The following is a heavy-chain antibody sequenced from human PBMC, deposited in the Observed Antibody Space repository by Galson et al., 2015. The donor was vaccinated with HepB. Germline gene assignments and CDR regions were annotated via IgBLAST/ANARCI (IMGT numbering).Heavy chain of an antibody. CDR2: IWYDGSNE. D-gene: IGHD2-2*01. CDR1: GFSFSSYG. J-gene: IGHJ6*03. Sequence: SLRLSCAASGFSFSSYGIHWVRQAPGKGLEWVAAIWYDGSNEYYADSVKGRFTISRDNFKNKVYLKMNSLRVEDTAVYYCAKEGCNSTSCQPPYYYYYLDVWGNGTTVTVSS. V-gene: IGHV3-33*06. CDR3: AKEGCNSTSCQPPYYYYYLDV.